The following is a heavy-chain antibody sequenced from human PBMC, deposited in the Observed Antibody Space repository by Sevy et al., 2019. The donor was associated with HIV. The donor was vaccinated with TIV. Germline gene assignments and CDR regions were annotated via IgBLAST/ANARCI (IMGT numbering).Heavy chain of an antibody. CDR1: GFTFENYG. CDR3: ARNTGFAYGDNWFDP. J-gene: IGHJ5*02. V-gene: IGHV3-20*04. D-gene: IGHD5-12*01. Sequence: SLRLSCAVSGFTFENYGMSWVRQAPGKGLEWVTGINWNGGTKNYVDSVKGRFTISRDNAKNSLNLQMDSLRVEDTAVYYCARNTGFAYGDNWFDPWGQGTLVTVSS. CDR2: INWNGGTK.